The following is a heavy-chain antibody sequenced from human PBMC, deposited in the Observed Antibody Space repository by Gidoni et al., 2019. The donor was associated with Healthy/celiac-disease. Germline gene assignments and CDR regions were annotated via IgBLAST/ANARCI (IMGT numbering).Heavy chain of an antibody. D-gene: IGHD1-26*01. J-gene: IGHJ3*02. Sequence: QVQLVQSGAEVKKPGSSVKVSCKASGGTFSSYASSWVRQAPGQGLEWMGRIIPILGIANYAQKFQGRVTITADKSTSTAYMELSSLRSEDTAVYYCARSHDVRGYDAFDIWGQGTMVTVSS. CDR2: IIPILGIA. V-gene: IGHV1-69*04. CDR3: ARSHDVRGYDAFDI. CDR1: GGTFSSYA.